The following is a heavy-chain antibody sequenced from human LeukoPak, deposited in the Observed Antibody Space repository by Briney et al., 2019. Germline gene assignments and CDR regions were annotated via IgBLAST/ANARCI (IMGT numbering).Heavy chain of an antibody. V-gene: IGHV1-69*04. CDR3: ARDSALGCSNTSCYFDY. CDR2: ITPNLAIT. D-gene: IGHD2-2*01. J-gene: IGHJ4*02. Sequence: SVKVSCKASGGTFSSYSISWVRQAPGQGPEWLGRITPNLAITDYAQKFRGRVTLTADKSTGTVYTELGSLTSEDTAAYYCARDSALGCSNTSCYFDYWGQGTLVTVSS. CDR1: GGTFSSYS.